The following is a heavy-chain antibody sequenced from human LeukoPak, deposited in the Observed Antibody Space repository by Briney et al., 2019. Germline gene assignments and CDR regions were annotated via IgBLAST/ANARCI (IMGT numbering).Heavy chain of an antibody. CDR2: ISTSSNTI. CDR3: AREGRKNRKYSSSWYRHGVSYYYYYMDV. D-gene: IGHD6-13*01. Sequence: PGGSLRLSCAASGFTFSSYSMNWVRQAPGKGLEWVSYISTSSNTIYYADSVKGRFTISRDNAKNSLYLQMNSLRAEDTAVYYCAREGRKNRKYSSSWYRHGVSYYYYYMDVWGKGTTVTISS. J-gene: IGHJ6*03. V-gene: IGHV3-48*01. CDR1: GFTFSSYS.